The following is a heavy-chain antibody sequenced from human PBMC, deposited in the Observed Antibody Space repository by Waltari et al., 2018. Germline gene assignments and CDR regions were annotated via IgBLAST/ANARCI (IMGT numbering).Heavy chain of an antibody. CDR1: CGSTSSRRYY. Sequence: QLQLQESDPGLVKPSETLPLTCTVSCGSTSSRRYYWGRIRQPPGKGLEWIGTIFYSGSTYYNPSLKSRVTISIDTSKNQFSLKLSSVTAADTAVYYCARGRSGRAISAPDYWGQGTLVTVSS. J-gene: IGHJ4*02. CDR2: IFYSGST. CDR3: ARGRSGRAISAPDY. V-gene: IGHV4-39*01. D-gene: IGHD1-26*01.